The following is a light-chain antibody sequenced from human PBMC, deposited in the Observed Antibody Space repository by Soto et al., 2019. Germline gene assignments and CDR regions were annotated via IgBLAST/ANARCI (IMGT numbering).Light chain of an antibody. Sequence: DVQMTQSPSSLSAAVGDRVTITCRASRGIDTFLAWYQQKPGKAPDLLISDSSTLQPGVPSRFSGSGSGTDFTLTISSLQREDVATYYCQAYNSALWAFGQGTRV. V-gene: IGKV1-27*01. J-gene: IGKJ1*01. CDR3: QAYNSALWA. CDR1: RGIDTF. CDR2: DSS.